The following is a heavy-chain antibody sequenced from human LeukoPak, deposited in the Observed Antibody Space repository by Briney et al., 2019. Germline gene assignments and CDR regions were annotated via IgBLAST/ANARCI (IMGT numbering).Heavy chain of an antibody. CDR2: ISGSGGST. CDR3: ARVYSSGWSLPFEY. D-gene: IGHD6-19*01. V-gene: IGHV3-23*01. J-gene: IGHJ4*02. Sequence: TGGSLRLSCAASGFTFSSYAMSWVRQAPGKGLEWVSAISGSGGSTYYADSVKGRFTISRDNAKNSLYLQMNSLRAEDTAVYYCARVYSSGWSLPFEYWGQGTLVTVSS. CDR1: GFTFSSYA.